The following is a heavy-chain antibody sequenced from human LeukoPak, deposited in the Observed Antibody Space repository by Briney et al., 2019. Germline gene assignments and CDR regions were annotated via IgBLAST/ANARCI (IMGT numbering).Heavy chain of an antibody. D-gene: IGHD6-13*01. Sequence: SETLSLTRTVSGGSISSGSYYWGWIRQPPGKGLEWVGSIYYSGSTYYNPSLKSRVTISVDTSKKQFSLKLNSVTAADTAVYYCAREVAASSWSYWGQGTLVTVSS. CDR1: GGSISSGSYY. J-gene: IGHJ4*02. CDR3: AREVAASSWSY. CDR2: IYYSGST. V-gene: IGHV4-39*01.